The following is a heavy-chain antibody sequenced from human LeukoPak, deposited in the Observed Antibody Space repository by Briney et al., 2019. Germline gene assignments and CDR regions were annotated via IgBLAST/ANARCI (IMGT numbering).Heavy chain of an antibody. J-gene: IGHJ4*02. CDR3: AREGVVVPAAIDY. D-gene: IGHD2-2*02. V-gene: IGHV4-30-2*01. Sequence: SQTLSLTCTVSGGSISSGGYYWSWIRQPPGKGLEWIGYIYHSGSTYYNPSLKSRVTISVDRSKNQFSLKLSSVTAADTAVYYCAREGVVVPAAIDYRGQGTLVTVSS. CDR2: IYHSGST. CDR1: GGSISSGGYY.